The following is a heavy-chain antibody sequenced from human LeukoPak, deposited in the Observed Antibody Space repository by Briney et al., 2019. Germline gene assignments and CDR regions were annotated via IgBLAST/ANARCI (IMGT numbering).Heavy chain of an antibody. CDR2: ISSSSSYI. D-gene: IGHD6-13*01. CDR3: AKTYSSSWYGKDY. V-gene: IGHV3-21*04. J-gene: IGHJ4*02. CDR1: GFTFSSYS. Sequence: GGSLRLSCAVSGFTFSSYSMNWVRQAPGKGLEWVSSISSSSSYIYYADSVKGRFTISRDNAKNSLYLQMNSLRAEDTAVYYCAKTYSSSWYGKDYWGQGTLVTVSS.